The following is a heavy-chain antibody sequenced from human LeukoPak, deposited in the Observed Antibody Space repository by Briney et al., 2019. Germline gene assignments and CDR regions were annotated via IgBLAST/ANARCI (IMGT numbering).Heavy chain of an antibody. CDR2: FDPEDGET. CDR1: GYTLTELS. CDR3: ARGRRITYRSPTSYYFDY. D-gene: IGHD3-10*01. J-gene: IGHJ4*02. Sequence: PGASVKVSCKVFGYTLTELSMHWVRQAPGKGLEWMGGFDPEDGETIYAQKFQGRVTMTEDTSTNTAYMELSSLRSEDTAVYYCARGRRITYRSPTSYYFDYWGQGTLVTVSS. V-gene: IGHV1-24*01.